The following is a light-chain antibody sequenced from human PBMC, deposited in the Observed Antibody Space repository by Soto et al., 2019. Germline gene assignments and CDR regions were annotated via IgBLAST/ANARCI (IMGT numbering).Light chain of an antibody. V-gene: IGLV2-14*01. CDR1: SSDIDAYNY. CDR3: GSYTTSSNYV. CDR2: DVS. Sequence: QSVLTQPASVSGSPEQSITISCTGTSSDIDAYNYVSWYQQHPGKAPKLMIYDVSNRPSGISNRFSGSKSGNTASLTISGLQAEDEADYYCGSYTTSSNYVFGTGTKVTIL. J-gene: IGLJ1*01.